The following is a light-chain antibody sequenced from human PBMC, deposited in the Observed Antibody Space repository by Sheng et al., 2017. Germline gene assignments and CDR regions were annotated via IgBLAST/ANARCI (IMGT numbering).Light chain of an antibody. J-gene: IGLJ2*01. CDR1: SSDVGSYNL. Sequence: QSALTQPASVSGSPGQSITISCTGTSSDVGSYNLVSWYQQHPGKAPKLMIYDGIKRPSGVSNRFSGSKSGNTASLTISGLQAEDEADYYCSSYTSSSTLAVFGGGTKLTVL. CDR3: SSYTSSSTLAV. CDR2: DGI. V-gene: IGLV2-14*02.